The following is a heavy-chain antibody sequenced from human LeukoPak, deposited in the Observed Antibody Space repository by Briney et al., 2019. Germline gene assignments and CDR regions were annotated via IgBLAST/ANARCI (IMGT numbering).Heavy chain of an antibody. CDR1: GGTFISYA. V-gene: IGHV1-69*04. J-gene: IGHJ5*02. D-gene: IGHD3-22*01. Sequence: ASVKVSCKASGGTFISYAISWVRQAPGQGLEWMGRIIPILGIANYAQKFQGRVTITADKSTSTAYMELSSLRSEDTAVYYCARDHYYDSSGYPNWFDPWGQGTLVTVSS. CDR3: ARDHYYDSSGYPNWFDP. CDR2: IIPILGIA.